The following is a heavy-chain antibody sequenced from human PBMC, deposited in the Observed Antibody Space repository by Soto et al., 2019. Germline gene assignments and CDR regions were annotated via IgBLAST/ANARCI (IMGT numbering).Heavy chain of an antibody. J-gene: IGHJ4*02. CDR1: GDTFTTYD. CDR3: AIGRASGSYYLLDY. Sequence: GDSVKVSCKASGDTFTTYDINWVRQATGHGLEWMGWINPNSGNIGYAQRFQGRVTMTRDTAIRTAYMEVSSLRSDDTAVYYCAIGRASGSYYLLDYWGQGPLVTVS. D-gene: IGHD3-10*01. CDR2: INPNSGNI. V-gene: IGHV1-8*01.